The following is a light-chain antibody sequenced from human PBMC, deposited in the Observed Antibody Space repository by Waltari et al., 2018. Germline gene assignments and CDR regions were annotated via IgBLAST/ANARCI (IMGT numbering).Light chain of an antibody. J-gene: IGLJ1*01. Sequence: SNELTQPPSVSVFPGQTARITCSGAGLSRQYTYWYQQKPGRVPVLIIFQDIQRAPGLPGRFSACTSGTVVTLIISGVQAEDESDYYCQSADHSGTFVFGTGTKVTVL. CDR3: QSADHSGTFV. V-gene: IGLV3-25*03. CDR1: GLSRQY. CDR2: QDI.